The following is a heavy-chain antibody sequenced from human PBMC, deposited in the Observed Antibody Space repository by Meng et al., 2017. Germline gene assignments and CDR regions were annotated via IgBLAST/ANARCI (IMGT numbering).Heavy chain of an antibody. Sequence: GLMHDERPGLDKHSQTLSIPFTVAGGSISSGCYYWSWIRQHPGKGLEWIGYIYYSGSTYYNPSLKSRVTISVDTSKNQSSLKLSSVTAADTAVYYCASKGGLSTYNWFDPWGQGTLVTVSS. V-gene: IGHV4-31*03. D-gene: IGHD5-12*01. CDR2: IYYSGST. CDR1: GGSISSGCYY. J-gene: IGHJ5*02. CDR3: ASKGGLSTYNWFDP.